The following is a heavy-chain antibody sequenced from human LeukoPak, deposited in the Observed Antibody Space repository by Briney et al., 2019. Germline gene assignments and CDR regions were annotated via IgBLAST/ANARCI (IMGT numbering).Heavy chain of an antibody. D-gene: IGHD2-15*01. Sequence: SQTLSLTCALSGDSVSSNSAAWNWIRQSPSRGLEWLGRTYYRSKWYNDYAVSVKSRITINPDTSKNQFSLQLNSVTPEDTAVYYCARSLGYCSGGSCYPHDNFDYWGQGTLVTVSS. CDR3: ARSLGYCSGGSCYPHDNFDY. CDR2: TYYRSKWYN. J-gene: IGHJ4*02. CDR1: GDSVSSNSAA. V-gene: IGHV6-1*01.